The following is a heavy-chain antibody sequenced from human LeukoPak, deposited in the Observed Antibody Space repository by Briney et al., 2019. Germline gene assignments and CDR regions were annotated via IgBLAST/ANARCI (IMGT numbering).Heavy chain of an antibody. CDR1: GGYKRSYY. J-gene: IGHJ4*02. CDR3: ARDPFYSSGGSSFDY. D-gene: IGHD2-15*01. Sequence: SETLSLTCAASGGYKRSYYWNWLRQPAGKGLEWIGRIYPSGSTNYNPSLRSRVTVSVDTYKNQFSLKLSTVTAADTAVYYCARDPFYSSGGSSFDYWGQGTLVTVSS. V-gene: IGHV4-4*07. CDR2: IYPSGST.